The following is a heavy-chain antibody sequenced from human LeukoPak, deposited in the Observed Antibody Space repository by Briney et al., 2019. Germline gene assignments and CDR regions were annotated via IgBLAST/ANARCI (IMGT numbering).Heavy chain of an antibody. CDR2: IIPIFGTA. V-gene: IGHV1-69*13. CDR1: GYTFTSYG. Sequence: GASVKVSCKASGYTFTSYGVSWVRQAPGQGLEWMGGIIPIFGTANYAQKFQGRVTITADESTSTAYMELSSLRSEDTAVYYCARGGYSYFDYWGQGTLVTVSS. J-gene: IGHJ4*02. CDR3: ARGGYSYFDY. D-gene: IGHD2-21*01.